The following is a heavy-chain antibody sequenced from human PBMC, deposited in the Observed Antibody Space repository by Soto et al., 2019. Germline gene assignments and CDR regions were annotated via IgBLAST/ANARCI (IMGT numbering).Heavy chain of an antibody. D-gene: IGHD3-16*01. J-gene: IGHJ3*02. CDR2: ISYDGSNK. V-gene: IGHV3-30*04. CDR1: GFTFSTFA. Sequence: GGSRRPSFAAPGFTFSTFAMHWVGQAPGKGLEWVAVISYDGSNKYYADPVKARFTISRDNSKNTLYLQMNSLRAEDTAVYYCARSSGGHDAFDIWGQGTMVTVSS. CDR3: ARSSGGHDAFDI.